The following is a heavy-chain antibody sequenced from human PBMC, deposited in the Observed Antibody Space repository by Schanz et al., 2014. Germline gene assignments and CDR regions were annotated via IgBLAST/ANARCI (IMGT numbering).Heavy chain of an antibody. V-gene: IGHV1-3*01. CDR1: GYTLKDHA. J-gene: IGHJ3*01. D-gene: IGHD3-10*02. CDR2: INPANGNT. Sequence: QVQLLQSGSEVKKPGASVKVSCQASGYTLKDHAMHWVRQAPGQSLEWLGWINPANGNTHYSPRLNGRVSISSDTAASTVYLHFSSLKSDDTAVFYCARGLHYDVETSFRSYDAFDFWGQGTKVTVSP. CDR3: ARGLHYDVETSFRSYDAFDF.